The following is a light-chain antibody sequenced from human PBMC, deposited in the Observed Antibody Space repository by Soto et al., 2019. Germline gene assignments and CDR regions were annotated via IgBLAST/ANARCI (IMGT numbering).Light chain of an antibody. CDR3: QQYGSSPLVT. V-gene: IGKV3-20*01. CDR2: GAS. Sequence: VLTKSPGALSLSPGERATLSCRASQSVSSSYLAWYQQKPGQAPRLLIYGASSRATGIPDRFSGSGSGTDFTLTISRLEPEDFAVYYCQQYGSSPLVTFGQGTRLEIK. J-gene: IGKJ5*01. CDR1: QSVSSSY.